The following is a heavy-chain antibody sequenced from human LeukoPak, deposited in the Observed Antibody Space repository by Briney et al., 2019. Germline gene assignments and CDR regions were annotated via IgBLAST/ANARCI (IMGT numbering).Heavy chain of an antibody. CDR3: VREARGYHYTYFDY. Sequence: GGSLRLSCTASGFTLGSHDMHWVRQIPGQGPEWVAAVSSGFHAFFADSVQGRFTVSREDARNSLYLQMNSLRAGDTAVYYCVREARGYHYTYFDYWGQGTLVTVSS. J-gene: IGHJ4*02. V-gene: IGHV3-13*01. CDR2: VSSGFHA. CDR1: GFTLGSHD. D-gene: IGHD5-18*01.